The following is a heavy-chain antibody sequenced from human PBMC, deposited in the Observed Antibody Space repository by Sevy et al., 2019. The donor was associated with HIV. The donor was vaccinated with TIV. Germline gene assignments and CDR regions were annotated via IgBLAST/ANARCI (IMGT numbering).Heavy chain of an antibody. D-gene: IGHD1-7*01. CDR3: ARTPIGNYVDYFDY. CDR1: GFIVTSNY. CDR2: IHGGGTT. J-gene: IGHJ4*02. Sequence: GESLKISCAASGFIVTSNYMSWVRQAPGKGLEWVSVIHGGGTTQYADSVKGRFTISRDNSKNTLYLQMNTLRAEDTAVYYCARTPIGNYVDYFDYWGQGTLVTFSS. V-gene: IGHV3-53*01.